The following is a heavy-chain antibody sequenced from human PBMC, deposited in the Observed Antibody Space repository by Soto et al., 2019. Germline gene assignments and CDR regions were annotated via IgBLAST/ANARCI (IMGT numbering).Heavy chain of an antibody. CDR3: ARARPDIVMVVGETPGYYGMDV. CDR2: INSRGSTI. Sequence: GGSLRLSCAASGFTSGDYYMSWVRQAPGKGLEWISYINSRGSTIYYADSVKGRFTISRDNAKNSLYLQMNSVRVEDTAVYYCARARPDIVMVVGETPGYYGMDVWGQGTAVTVSS. CDR1: GFTSGDYY. D-gene: IGHD2-8*02. J-gene: IGHJ6*02. V-gene: IGHV3-11*01.